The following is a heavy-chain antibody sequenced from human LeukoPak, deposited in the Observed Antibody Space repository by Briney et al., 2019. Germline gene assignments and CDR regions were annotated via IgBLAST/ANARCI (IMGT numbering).Heavy chain of an antibody. CDR3: ARTYYYDSSGYYSHIDY. V-gene: IGHV4-31*03. D-gene: IGHD3-22*01. CDR1: GGSVSSGSYY. J-gene: IGHJ4*02. CDR2: IYYSGNT. Sequence: SETLSLTCTVSGGSVSSGSYYRSWIRQPPGKGLEWIGYIYYSGNTYYNPSLKSRVTISIDTSKNQFSLKLSSVTAADTAVYYCARTYYYDSSGYYSHIDYWGQGTLVTVSS.